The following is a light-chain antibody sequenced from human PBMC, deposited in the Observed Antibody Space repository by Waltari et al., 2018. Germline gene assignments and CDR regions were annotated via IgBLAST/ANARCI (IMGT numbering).Light chain of an antibody. Sequence: QSVLTQSPSASGTPGQSVAISCSGGNTNIGNNYVYWYQQLPGTAPKLLIYRDSQRPSGVPDRFSGSKSGTSASLAISGLRSEDEADYYCVTWDDSLGGYYVFGTGTKVTVL. J-gene: IGLJ1*01. CDR2: RDS. V-gene: IGLV1-47*01. CDR3: VTWDDSLGGYYV. CDR1: NTNIGNNY.